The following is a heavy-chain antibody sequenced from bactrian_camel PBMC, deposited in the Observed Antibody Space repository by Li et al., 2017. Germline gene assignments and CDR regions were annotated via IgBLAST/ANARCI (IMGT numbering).Heavy chain of an antibody. CDR1: GDPLRRYS. V-gene: IGHV3S23*01. Sequence: DVQLVESGGGSVQAGGSLRLSCATSGDPLRRYSMAWFRHSPGKEREEVGSLNAGGNYARYADSVKGRFTISRDNDKNALFLQMNDLQSADTRMYFCAAREPWQSEYKYWGQGTQVTVS. D-gene: IGHD7*01. CDR2: LNAGGNYA. CDR3: AAREPWQSEYKY. J-gene: IGHJ4*01.